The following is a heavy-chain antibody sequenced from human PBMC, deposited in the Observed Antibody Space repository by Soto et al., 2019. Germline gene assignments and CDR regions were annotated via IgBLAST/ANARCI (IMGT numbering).Heavy chain of an antibody. J-gene: IGHJ5*02. Sequence: ASVKVSXKASGYTFTSYAMHWVRQAPGQRLEWMGWINAGNGNTKYSQKFQGRVTITRDTSASTAYMELSSLRSEDTAVYYCARALSSSWCDWFVPWGQATLVTVSS. V-gene: IGHV1-3*01. CDR3: ARALSSSWCDWFVP. CDR1: GYTFTSYA. D-gene: IGHD6-13*01. CDR2: INAGNGNT.